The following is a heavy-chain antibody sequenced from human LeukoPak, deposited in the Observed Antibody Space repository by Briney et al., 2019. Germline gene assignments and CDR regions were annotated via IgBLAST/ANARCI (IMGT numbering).Heavy chain of an antibody. CDR3: AGDSSGYYDYFDY. V-gene: IGHV1-2*02. CDR1: GYTFTSYG. Sequence: ASVKVSCKASGYTFTSYGISWVRQAPGQGLEWMGWINPNSGGTNYAQKFQGRVTMTRDTSISTAYMELSRLRSDDTAVYYCAGDSSGYYDYFDYWGQGTLVTVSS. CDR2: INPNSGGT. D-gene: IGHD3-22*01. J-gene: IGHJ4*02.